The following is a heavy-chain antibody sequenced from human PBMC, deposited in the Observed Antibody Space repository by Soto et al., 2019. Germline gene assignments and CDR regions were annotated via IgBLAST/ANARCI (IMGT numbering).Heavy chain of an antibody. J-gene: IGHJ4*02. D-gene: IGHD6-19*01. CDR1: GFTFSSYA. V-gene: IGHV3-23*01. CDR2: ISGSGGST. CDR3: AEGRGGWYSVFDY. Sequence: EVQLLESGGGLVQPGGSLRLSCAASGFTFSSYAMSWVRQAPGKGLEWVSAISGSGGSTYYADSVKGRFTISRDNSKNTLYLRMNSLRAEDTAVYYCAEGRGGWYSVFDYWGQGTLVTVSS.